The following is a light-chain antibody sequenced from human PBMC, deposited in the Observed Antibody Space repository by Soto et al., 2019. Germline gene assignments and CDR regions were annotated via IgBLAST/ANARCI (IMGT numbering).Light chain of an antibody. V-gene: IGLV2-8*01. CDR1: SSDVGGYNY. Sequence: QSVLTQPPSASGSPGQSVTISCTGTSSDVGGYNYVSWYQQHPGKAPKLMIYGVSKRPSGVPARFSGSKSGNTASLTVSGRQAEDEADYYCSSYAGSNNLGVFGGGTKLTVL. J-gene: IGLJ2*01. CDR2: GVS. CDR3: SSYAGSNNLGV.